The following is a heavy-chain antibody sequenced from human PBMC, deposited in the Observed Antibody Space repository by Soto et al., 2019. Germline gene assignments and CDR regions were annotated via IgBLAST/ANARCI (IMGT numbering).Heavy chain of an antibody. Sequence: GGSLRLSCAASGFTFSSYAMSWVRQAPGEGLEWVSAISGSGGSTYYADSVKGRFTISRDNSKNTLYLQMNSLRAEDTAVYYCAKDYYYDSSGYLWGPRYYYYYYGMDVWGQGTTVTVSS. J-gene: IGHJ6*02. D-gene: IGHD3-22*01. V-gene: IGHV3-23*01. CDR1: GFTFSSYA. CDR3: AKDYYYDSSGYLWGPRYYYYYYGMDV. CDR2: ISGSGGST.